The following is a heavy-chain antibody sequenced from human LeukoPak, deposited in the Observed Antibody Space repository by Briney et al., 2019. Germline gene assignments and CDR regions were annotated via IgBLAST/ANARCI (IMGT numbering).Heavy chain of an antibody. CDR1: GFTFSTYA. CDR3: ARPRGIAAAGTEYYFDY. D-gene: IGHD6-13*01. CDR2: IWYDGSNK. Sequence: GRSLRLSCAASGFTFSTYAMHWVRQAPGKGLEWVAVIWYDGSNKYYADSVKGRFTISRDNSKNTLYLQMNSLRAEDTAVYYCARPRGIAAAGTEYYFDYWGQGTLVTVSS. J-gene: IGHJ4*02. V-gene: IGHV3-33*08.